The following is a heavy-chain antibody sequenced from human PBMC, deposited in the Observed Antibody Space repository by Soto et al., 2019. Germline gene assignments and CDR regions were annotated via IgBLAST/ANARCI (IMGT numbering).Heavy chain of an antibody. CDR2: VYWTGST. Sequence: PSETLSPTCSVSGDSITTNGYYWGWIRQPPGKGLQCIGNVYWTGSTLSRPSLTTRVFISVDTIKNEFSWRLTSATSADTAVYYCARSHYTYGLLIDYWGPGTLVTVSS. J-gene: IGHJ4*02. CDR3: ARSHYTYGLLIDY. CDR1: GDSITTNGYY. D-gene: IGHD2-8*01. V-gene: IGHV4-39*01.